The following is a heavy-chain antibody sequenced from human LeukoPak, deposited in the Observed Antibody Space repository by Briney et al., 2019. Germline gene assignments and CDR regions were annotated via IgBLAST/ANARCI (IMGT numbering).Heavy chain of an antibody. V-gene: IGHV4-38-2*02. CDR1: GYSISSGYY. Sequence: SETLSLTCTVSGYSISSGYYWGWIRQPPGKGLEWIGSIYHSGSTYYNPSLKSRVTISVDTSKNQFSLKLSSVTAADTAVYYCARDFNYWGQGTLVTVSS. CDR3: ARDFNY. CDR2: IYHSGST. J-gene: IGHJ4*02.